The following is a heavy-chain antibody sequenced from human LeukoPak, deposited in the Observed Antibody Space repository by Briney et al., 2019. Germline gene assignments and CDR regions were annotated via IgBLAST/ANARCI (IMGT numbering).Heavy chain of an antibody. Sequence: GGSLRLSCAASGVTFRTYAMSWVRQAPGKGLEWFSAVIGRGVSTSYADSVRGRFTISRDNSKNTLYLQMNSLRAEDTAVYYCAKAASGNWNDVSDYWGQGTLVTVSS. CDR1: GVTFRTYA. CDR3: AKAASGNWNDVSDY. CDR2: VIGRGVST. J-gene: IGHJ4*02. D-gene: IGHD1-20*01. V-gene: IGHV3-23*01.